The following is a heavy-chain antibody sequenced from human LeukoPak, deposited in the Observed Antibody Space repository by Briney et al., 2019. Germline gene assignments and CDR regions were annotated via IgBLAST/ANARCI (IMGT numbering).Heavy chain of an antibody. Sequence: ASVKVSCKASGGTFISYAISWVRQAPGQGLEWMGRIIPSFCTANYAQKFPGRVTSTTDEATRTDYMELSSLRSEDTAVYYCARDRGRDGHEPSGYWGQGTLVTVSS. CDR1: GGTFISYA. CDR3: ARDRGRDGHEPSGY. D-gene: IGHD5-24*01. V-gene: IGHV1-69*05. CDR2: IIPSFCTA. J-gene: IGHJ4*02.